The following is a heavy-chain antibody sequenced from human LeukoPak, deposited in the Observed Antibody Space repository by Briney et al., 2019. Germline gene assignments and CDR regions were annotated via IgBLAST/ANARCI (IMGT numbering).Heavy chain of an antibody. CDR2: ISSDGSNI. CDR3: ARDWGGYGPTSHDY. D-gene: IGHD3-16*01. CDR1: GFTFSRYW. J-gene: IGHJ4*02. V-gene: IGHV3-74*01. Sequence: GGSLRLSCAASGFTFSRYWMHWVRQDPEKGLVWVSCISSDGSNIIYADSVKGRFTISRDNAKNTLYLEMNSLRVEDTAVYYCARDWGGYGPTSHDYWGQGTLVTVSS.